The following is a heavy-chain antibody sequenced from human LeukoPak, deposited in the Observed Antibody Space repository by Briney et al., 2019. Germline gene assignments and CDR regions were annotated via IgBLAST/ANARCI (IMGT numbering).Heavy chain of an antibody. CDR2: IDTNTGNP. CDR3: ARAQDGYNFKY. Sequence: EASVKVSCKASGYTFTNYTLNWVRQAPGQGLEWMGWIDTNTGNPTYAQGFIGRFVFSLDTSVTTAYLQISSLKAEDTAVYYCARAQDGYNFKYWGQGTLVTVSS. V-gene: IGHV7-4-1*02. CDR1: GYTFTNYT. D-gene: IGHD5-24*01. J-gene: IGHJ4*02.